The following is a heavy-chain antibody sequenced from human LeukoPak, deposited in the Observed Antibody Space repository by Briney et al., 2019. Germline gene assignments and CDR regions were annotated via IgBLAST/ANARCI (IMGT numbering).Heavy chain of an antibody. CDR2: ISAYNGNT. CDR1: GYNFTIYG. D-gene: IGHD6-19*01. J-gene: IGHJ6*03. Sequence: ASVKVSCKDSGYNFTIYGIICVRHAPGQGLEWWGWISAYNGNTNYAQKLQCRVTMTTDTSTSTGYMALRSLRSDDTAVYYCAREPLTGYSSGWYSDYYYMDVWGKGTTVTISS. V-gene: IGHV1-18*01. CDR3: AREPLTGYSSGWYSDYYYMDV.